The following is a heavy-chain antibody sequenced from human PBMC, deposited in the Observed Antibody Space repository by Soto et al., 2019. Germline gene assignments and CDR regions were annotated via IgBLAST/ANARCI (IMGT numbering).Heavy chain of an antibody. Sequence: QVQLVESGGGVVQPGRSLRLSCAASGFTFSSYGMHWVRQAPGKGLEWVAVISYDGSNKYYADSVKGRFTLSRDNSKNTLYLQMNSLRAEDTAVYYCAKVAGGLRIQLWQDCWGQGTLVTV. J-gene: IGHJ4*02. CDR1: GFTFSSYG. D-gene: IGHD5-18*01. CDR3: AKVAGGLRIQLWQDC. CDR2: ISYDGSNK. V-gene: IGHV3-30*18.